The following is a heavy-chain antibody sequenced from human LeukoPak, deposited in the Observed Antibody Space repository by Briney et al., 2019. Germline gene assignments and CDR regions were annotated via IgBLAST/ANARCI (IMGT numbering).Heavy chain of an antibody. CDR3: ARARGSYYKYFDY. V-gene: IGHV4-34*01. J-gene: IGHJ4*02. CDR1: GGSFSGYY. CDR2: INHSGST. D-gene: IGHD1-26*01. Sequence: SETLSLTCAVYGGSFSGYYWSWIRQPPGKGLEWMGEINHSGSTNYNPPLKSRVTISVDTSKNQFSLKLSSVTAADTAVYYCARARGSYYKYFDYWGQGTLVTVSS.